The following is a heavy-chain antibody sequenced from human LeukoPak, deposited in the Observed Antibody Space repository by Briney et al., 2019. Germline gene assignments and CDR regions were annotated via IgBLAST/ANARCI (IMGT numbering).Heavy chain of an antibody. Sequence: ASVKVSCKASGYTFTGYCMHWVRQAPGQGLEWMGWINPNSGNTGYAQKFQGRVTMTRNTSISTAYMELSSLRSEDTAVYYCARGKRVWRAAATEYYFDYWGQGTLVTVSS. V-gene: IGHV1-8*02. CDR2: INPNSGNT. J-gene: IGHJ4*02. CDR3: ARGKRVWRAAATEYYFDY. D-gene: IGHD6-13*01. CDR1: GYTFTGYC.